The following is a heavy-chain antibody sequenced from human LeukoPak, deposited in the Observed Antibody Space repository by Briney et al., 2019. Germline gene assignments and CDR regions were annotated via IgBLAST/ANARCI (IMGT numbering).Heavy chain of an antibody. Sequence: GGSLRLSCAASGFTFSDYYMSWIRQAPGKGLEWVSYISSSGSTIYYADSVKGRFTISRDNAKNSLYLQMNSLRAEATAVYYCAMDSSGPYWDDAFDIWGQGTMVTVSS. CDR3: AMDSSGPYWDDAFDI. J-gene: IGHJ3*02. D-gene: IGHD3-22*01. CDR1: GFTFSDYY. CDR2: ISSSGSTI. V-gene: IGHV3-11*01.